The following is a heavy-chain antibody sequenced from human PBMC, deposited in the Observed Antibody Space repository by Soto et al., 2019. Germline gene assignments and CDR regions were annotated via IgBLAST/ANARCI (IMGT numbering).Heavy chain of an antibody. CDR2: ISAYNGNT. CDR1: GYTFTSYG. D-gene: IGHD1-20*01. Sequence: QVQLVQSGAEVKKPGASVKVSCKASGYTFTSYGISWVRQAPGQGLEWMGWISAYNGNTNYAQKLQGRVTMTTDTSTSTADMELRSLRSDDTAVYYCARERYNCNVPYYYGMDVWGQGPTVTVSS. CDR3: ARERYNCNVPYYYGMDV. V-gene: IGHV1-18*04. J-gene: IGHJ6*02.